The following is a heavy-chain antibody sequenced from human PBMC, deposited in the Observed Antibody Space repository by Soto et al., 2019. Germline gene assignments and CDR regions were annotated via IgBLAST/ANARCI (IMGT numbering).Heavy chain of an antibody. CDR1: GFTFSTYG. D-gene: IGHD5-12*01. V-gene: IGHV3-33*06. J-gene: IGHJ4*02. CDR2: IWYDGSNK. CDR3: AKDEGPWLQLDY. Sequence: QVQLVESGGGVVQPGRSLRLSCAASGFTFSTYGMHWVRQAPGKGLEWLAVIWYDGSNKYYADSVKGRFTISRDNSKNTLYLQMNSLRAEDTAVYYCAKDEGPWLQLDYWGQGTLVTVSS.